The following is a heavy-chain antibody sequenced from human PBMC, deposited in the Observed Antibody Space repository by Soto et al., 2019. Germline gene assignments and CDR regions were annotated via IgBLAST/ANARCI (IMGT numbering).Heavy chain of an antibody. J-gene: IGHJ6*03. Sequence: PSETLSLTCIVSGGSISSHYWSRIRQPPGKGLEWIGYIYDSGSTNYNPSLKSRVTISVDTSKNQFSLNLSSVTAADTAVYYCARGKFLEWFAYYFMDVWGKGTTVTVSS. CDR1: GGSISSHY. CDR3: ARGKFLEWFAYYFMDV. CDR2: IYDSGST. D-gene: IGHD3-3*01. V-gene: IGHV4-59*11.